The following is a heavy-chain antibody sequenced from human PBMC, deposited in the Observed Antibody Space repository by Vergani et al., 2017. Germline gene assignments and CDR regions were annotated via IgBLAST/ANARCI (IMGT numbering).Heavy chain of an antibody. Sequence: EVQLVESGGGLVQPGGSLRLSCAASGFTFSSYWMHWVRQAPGKGLVWVSRINSDGSSTSYADSVKGRFTISRDNAKNTLYLQMNSLRAEDTAVYYCAKGDRRYCSSTSCEIFDYWGQGTLVTVSS. CDR1: GFTFSSYW. J-gene: IGHJ4*02. D-gene: IGHD2-2*01. CDR2: INSDGSST. CDR3: AKGDRRYCSSTSCEIFDY. V-gene: IGHV3-74*01.